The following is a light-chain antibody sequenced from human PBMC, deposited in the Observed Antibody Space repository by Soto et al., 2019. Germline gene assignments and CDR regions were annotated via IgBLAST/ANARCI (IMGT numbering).Light chain of an antibody. CDR1: QSVLHSPNNRNY. CDR3: QQYYGPPHT. CDR2: RAS. J-gene: IGKJ4*01. V-gene: IGKV4-1*01. Sequence: DIVMTQSPDSLAVSLGERATINCKSSQSVLHSPNNRNYLAWYQQRPGQPPKLLISRASTRESGVPDRISGSGSGTDFTLTISSLQAEDVAIYYCQQYYGPPHTFGGGTKVEIK.